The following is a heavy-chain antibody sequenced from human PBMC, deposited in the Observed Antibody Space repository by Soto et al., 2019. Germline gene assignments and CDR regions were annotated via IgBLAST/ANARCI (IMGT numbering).Heavy chain of an antibody. CDR2: IRNTPYGGTT. CDR3: SRGSFGYYGP. CDR1: GFRFSEHA. J-gene: IGHJ5*02. V-gene: IGHV3-49*04. D-gene: IGHD2-2*03. Sequence: GVLRLSCNCSGFRFSEHAMAWVRQAPGKGLEWVGFIRNTPYGGTTDYAASVRGRFTISRDDSASIAYLQMNSLKTEDSGLYYCSRGSFGYYGPWGPGTLVTVSS.